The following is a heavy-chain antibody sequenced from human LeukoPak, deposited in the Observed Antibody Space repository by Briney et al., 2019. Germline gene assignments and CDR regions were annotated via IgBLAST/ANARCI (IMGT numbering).Heavy chain of an antibody. V-gene: IGHV3-74*01. J-gene: IGHJ4*02. CDR1: GXVFSSYW. CDR3: ARGDDESLDH. CDR2: IYTDGSYT. Sequence: GGSLRLSCAASGXVFSSYWMHWVRQVPGRGLVWVSRIYTDGSYTNYADSVKGRFTISRDNAKNTLSLHMNSLRAEDMGVYYCARGDDESLDHWGQGTLVTVSS. D-gene: IGHD3-16*01.